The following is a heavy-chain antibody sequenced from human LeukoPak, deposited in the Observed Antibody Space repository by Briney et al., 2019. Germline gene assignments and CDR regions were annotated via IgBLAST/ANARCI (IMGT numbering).Heavy chain of an antibody. J-gene: IGHJ4*02. CDR2: ISYDGSNK. CDR3: AKLGPMVRGDLFDY. D-gene: IGHD3-10*01. CDR1: GFTFSSYG. Sequence: GRSLRLSCAASGFTFSSYGMHWVRQAPGKGLEWVAVISYDGSNKYYADSVKGRFTISRDNSKNTLYLQMNSLRADDTAVYYCAKLGPMVRGDLFDYWGQGTLVTVSS. V-gene: IGHV3-30*18.